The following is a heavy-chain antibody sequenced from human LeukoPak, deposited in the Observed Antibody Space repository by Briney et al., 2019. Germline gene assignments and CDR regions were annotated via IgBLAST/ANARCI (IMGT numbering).Heavy chain of an antibody. D-gene: IGHD6-19*01. CDR1: GFTFSVYW. V-gene: IGHV3-74*01. CDR3: ARGVGVPVAGYFDY. J-gene: IGHJ4*02. CDR2: INGDGSST. Sequence: LSGGSLRLSCAASGFTFSVYWMHWVRQAPGKGLVWVSRINGDGSSTTYADSVKGRFTISRDNAKNTLYLQMSSLRVEDTAVYYCARGVGVPVAGYFDYWGQGTLATVSS.